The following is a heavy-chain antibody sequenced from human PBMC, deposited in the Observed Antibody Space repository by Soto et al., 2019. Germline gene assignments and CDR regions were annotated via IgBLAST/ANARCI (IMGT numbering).Heavy chain of an antibody. V-gene: IGHV1-69*02. D-gene: IGHD5-12*01. CDR2: IIPILGIA. CDR1: GGTFSSYT. Sequence: SVKVSCKASGGTFSSYTISWVRQAPGQGLEWMGRIIPILGIANYAQKFQGRVTITADESTSTAYMELSSLRSEDTAVYYCARRQRGYSGYDWYYYYGMDVWGQGTTVTISS. J-gene: IGHJ6*02. CDR3: ARRQRGYSGYDWYYYYGMDV.